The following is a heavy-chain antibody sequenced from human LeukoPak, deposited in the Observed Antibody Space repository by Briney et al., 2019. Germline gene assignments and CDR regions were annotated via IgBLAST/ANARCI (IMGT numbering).Heavy chain of an antibody. CDR2: ISSSGSTI. Sequence: GGSLRLSCAASGFTFSDYYMSWIRQAPGKGLEWVSYISSSGSTIYYADSVKGRFTISRDNSKNTLYLQVNSLRAEDTAVFYCARGSLGSSTSSDCCPLDYWGQGALVTVSS. D-gene: IGHD2-21*01. CDR3: ARGSLGSSTSSDCCPLDY. V-gene: IGHV3-11*01. CDR1: GFTFSDYY. J-gene: IGHJ4*02.